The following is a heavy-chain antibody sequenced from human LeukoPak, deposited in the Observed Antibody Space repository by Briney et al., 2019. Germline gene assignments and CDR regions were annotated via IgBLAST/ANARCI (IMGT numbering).Heavy chain of an antibody. Sequence: PGRSLRLSCAVSGFTLSDYGMHWVRQAPGKGLEWVAVRSYDGSNKYYADSVKGRFTISRDNSKNTLYLQMSSLRVEDTAVYYCARARGGNHRYPFDLWGQGTLVTVSP. CDR1: GFTLSDYG. CDR3: ARARGGNHRYPFDL. D-gene: IGHD3-16*02. V-gene: IGHV3-30*03. J-gene: IGHJ4*02. CDR2: RSYDGSNK.